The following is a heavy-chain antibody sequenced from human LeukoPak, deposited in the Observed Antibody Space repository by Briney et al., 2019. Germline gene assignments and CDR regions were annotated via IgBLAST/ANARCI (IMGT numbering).Heavy chain of an antibody. CDR1: GGTFSSYA. Sequence: ASVTVPCKASGGTFSSYAFSWVRQAPGEGLEGRGGIIAVFGTANYAQNFQGRVTIATDESTSTAYMELSSLRSEDTAVYYCASSHYYYYMDVWGKGTTVTVSS. CDR2: IIAVFGTA. J-gene: IGHJ6*03. V-gene: IGHV1-69*05. CDR3: ASSHYYYYMDV.